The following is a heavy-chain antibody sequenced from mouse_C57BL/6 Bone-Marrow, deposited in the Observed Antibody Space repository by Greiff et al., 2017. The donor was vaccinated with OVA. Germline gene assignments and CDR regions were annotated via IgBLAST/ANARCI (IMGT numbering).Heavy chain of an antibody. Sequence: EVQLQQSGPELVKPGASVKISCKASGYTFTDYYMNWVKQSHGKSLEWIGDINPNNGGTSYNQKFKGKATLTVDKSSSTAYMELRSLTSEDSAVYYCARVYVYWGQGTTLTVSS. CDR2: INPNNGGT. D-gene: IGHD1-1*01. J-gene: IGHJ2*01. V-gene: IGHV1-26*01. CDR1: GYTFTDYY. CDR3: ARVYVY.